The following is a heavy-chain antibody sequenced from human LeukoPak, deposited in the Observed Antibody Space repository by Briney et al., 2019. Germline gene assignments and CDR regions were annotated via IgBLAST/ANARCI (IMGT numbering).Heavy chain of an antibody. V-gene: IGHV4-38-2*02. CDR2: IFHGGTT. CDR1: GYSITSSYF. J-gene: IGHJ6*03. CDR3: ARERDFYYYMDV. Sequence: PSETLSLTCTVSGYSITSSYFWGWIRQPPGKGLEWIGSIFHGGTTYYNPSLKSRVTLSLDTSNNQFSLTLTSVTAADTAVYYCARERDFYYYMDVWDTGTTVIVSS.